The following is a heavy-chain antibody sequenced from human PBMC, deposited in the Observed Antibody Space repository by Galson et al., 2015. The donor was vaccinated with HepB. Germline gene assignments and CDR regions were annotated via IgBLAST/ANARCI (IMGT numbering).Heavy chain of an antibody. CDR3: ARGSGSGSYDTFDI. CDR2: IIPIFGTA. D-gene: IGHD3-10*01. Sequence: SVKVSCKASGGTFSSYAISWVRQAPGQGLEWMGGIIPIFGTANYAQKFQGRVTITADESTSTAYMELSSLRSEDTAVYYCARGSGSGSYDTFDIWGQGTMVTVSS. V-gene: IGHV1-69*13. J-gene: IGHJ3*02. CDR1: GGTFSSYA.